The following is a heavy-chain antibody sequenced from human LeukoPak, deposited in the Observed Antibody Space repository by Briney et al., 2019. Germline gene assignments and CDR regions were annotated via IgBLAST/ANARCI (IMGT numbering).Heavy chain of an antibody. CDR1: GFTFSSDW. CDR2: INSDGSST. CDR3: ARDGGNYGDEDYYYYYGMDV. Sequence: GGSLRLSCAASGFTFSSDWMHWVRQAPGKGLVWVSRINSDGSSTSYADSVKGRFTISRDNAKNTLYLQMNSLRAEDTAVYYCARDGGNYGDEDYYYYYGMDVWGQGTTVTVSS. V-gene: IGHV3-74*01. D-gene: IGHD4-17*01. J-gene: IGHJ6*02.